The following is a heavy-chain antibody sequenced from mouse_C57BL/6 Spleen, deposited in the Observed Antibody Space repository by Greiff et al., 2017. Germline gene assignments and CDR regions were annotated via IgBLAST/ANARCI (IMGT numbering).Heavy chain of an antibody. J-gene: IGHJ2*01. D-gene: IGHD3-3*01. V-gene: IGHV7-3*01. CDR2: IRNKANGYTT. Sequence: EVQGVESGGGLVQPGGSLSLSCAASGFTFTDYYMSWVRQPPGKALEWLGFIRNKANGYTTEYSASVKGRFTISRDNSQSILYLQMNALRAEDSATYYCARYRGTKYYFDYWGQGTTLTVSS. CDR1: GFTFTDYY. CDR3: ARYRGTKYYFDY.